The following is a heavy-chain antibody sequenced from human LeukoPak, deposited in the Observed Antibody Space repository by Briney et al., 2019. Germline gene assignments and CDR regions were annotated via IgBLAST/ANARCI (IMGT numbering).Heavy chain of an antibody. J-gene: IGHJ5*02. CDR2: IYYCGSN. Sequence: SDPLSLTCTVSVGSISSSSYYWRWIRQPPGKGVEWIGRIYYCGSNYYNPSLKSRVTISVDTSKNQFSLKLSSVTAADTAVYYCARVPSLLWFDPWGQGTLVTASS. CDR1: VGSISSSSYY. CDR3: ARVPSLLWFDP. V-gene: IGHV4-39*07.